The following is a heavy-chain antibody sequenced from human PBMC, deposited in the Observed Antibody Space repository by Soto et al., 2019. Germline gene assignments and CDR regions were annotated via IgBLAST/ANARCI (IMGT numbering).Heavy chain of an antibody. CDR1: GFTFSSYA. CDR3: ARQRDRDVVVPAAMTFDY. J-gene: IGHJ4*02. CDR2: ISGSGGST. Sequence: GGSLRLSCAASGFTFSSYAMSWVRQAPGKGLEWVSAISGSGGSTYYADSVKGRFTISRDNSKNTLYLQMNSLRAEDTAVYYCARQRDRDVVVPAAMTFDYWGQGTLVTVSS. D-gene: IGHD2-2*01. V-gene: IGHV3-23*01.